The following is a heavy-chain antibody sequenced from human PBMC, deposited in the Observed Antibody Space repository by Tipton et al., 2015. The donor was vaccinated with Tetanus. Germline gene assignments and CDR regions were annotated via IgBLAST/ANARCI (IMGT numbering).Heavy chain of an antibody. D-gene: IGHD3-22*01. V-gene: IGHV3-30*03. CDR1: GFTFSSYG. Sequence: SLRLSCAASGFTFSSYGMHWVRQAPGKGLEWVAVISYDGSNKYYADSVKGRFTISRDNSKNTLYLQMNSLRAEDTAVYYCARATYYYDSSGYNPVGRRSFSAPDKGTYHYYGMDVWGQGTTVTVSS. CDR3: ARATYYYDSSGYNPVGRRSFSAPDKGTYHYYGMDV. J-gene: IGHJ6*02. CDR2: ISYDGSNK.